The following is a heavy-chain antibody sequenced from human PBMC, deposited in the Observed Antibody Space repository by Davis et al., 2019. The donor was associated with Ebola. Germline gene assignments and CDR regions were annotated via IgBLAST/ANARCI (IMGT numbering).Heavy chain of an antibody. CDR1: GFTFSSYW. V-gene: IGHV3-23*01. D-gene: IGHD4-17*01. J-gene: IGHJ4*02. CDR3: ARDWDTVTDHNDY. Sequence: GESLKISCAASGFTFSSYWMSWVRQAPGKGLEWVSGVSGSGISIHYADSVKGRFTISRDDSKNTLYLQMNSLRAEDTTVYYCARDWDTVTDHNDYWGQGTLVTVSS. CDR2: VSGSGISI.